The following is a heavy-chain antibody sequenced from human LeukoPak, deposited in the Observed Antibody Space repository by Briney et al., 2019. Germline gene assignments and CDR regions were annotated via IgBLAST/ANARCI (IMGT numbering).Heavy chain of an antibody. V-gene: IGHV3-48*03. CDR2: ISSSGSTI. CDR1: GFTFSSYE. D-gene: IGHD3-3*01. CDR3: ARLRFLEWLLLAYYFDY. J-gene: IGHJ4*02. Sequence: GGSLRLSCAASGFTFSSYEMNWVRQAPGKGLEWVSYISSSGSTIYYADSVKGRFTISRDNAKNSLYLQMNSLRAEDTAVYYCARLRFLEWLLLAYYFDYWGQGTLVTVSS.